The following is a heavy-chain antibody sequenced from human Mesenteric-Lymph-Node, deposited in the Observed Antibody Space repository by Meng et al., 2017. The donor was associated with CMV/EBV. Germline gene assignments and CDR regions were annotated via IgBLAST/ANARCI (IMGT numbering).Heavy chain of an antibody. CDR2: INPNSGGT. CDR3: ARAPIAAPGPRYVY. Sequence: ASVKVSCKASGYTFTGYYMHWVRQAPGQGLEWMGWINPNSGGTNYAQKFQGRVTMTRDTSISTAYMELSRLRSDDTAVYYCARAPIAAPGPRYVYWGQGTLVTVSS. J-gene: IGHJ4*02. CDR1: GYTFTGYY. D-gene: IGHD6-13*01. V-gene: IGHV1-2*02.